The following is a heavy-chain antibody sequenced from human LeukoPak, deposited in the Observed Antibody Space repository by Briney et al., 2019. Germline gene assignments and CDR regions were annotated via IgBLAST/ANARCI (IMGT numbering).Heavy chain of an antibody. CDR3: ARDVAGLYYYDSNGFDP. J-gene: IGHJ5*02. D-gene: IGHD3-22*01. Sequence: ASVTVSCKASGYTFTGYYMHWVRQAPGQGLEWMGWINPNSGGTNYAQKFQGRVTMTRDTSISTAYMELSRLRSDDTAVYYCARDVAGLYYYDSNGFDPWGQGTLVTVSS. CDR2: INPNSGGT. V-gene: IGHV1-2*02. CDR1: GYTFTGYY.